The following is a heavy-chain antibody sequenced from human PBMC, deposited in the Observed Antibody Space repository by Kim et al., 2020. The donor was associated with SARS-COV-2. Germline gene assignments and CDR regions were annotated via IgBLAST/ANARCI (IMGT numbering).Heavy chain of an antibody. V-gene: IGHV3-23*01. D-gene: IGHD6-13*01. CDR2: ISSSGGST. J-gene: IGHJ6*02. CDR1: GFTFRPFG. CDR3: VKMKGQQPTNYEMDV. Sequence: GGSLRLSCAASGFTFRPFGMSWVRQAPGKGLEWVSAISSSGGSTFYADSVKGRFTISRDNSKNTLYLQLQSLRAEDTALYYCVKMKGQQPTNYEMDVWGQGTTVTVSS.